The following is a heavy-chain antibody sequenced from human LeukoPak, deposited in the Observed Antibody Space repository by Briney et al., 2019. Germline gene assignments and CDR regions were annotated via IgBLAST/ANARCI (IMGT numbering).Heavy chain of an antibody. Sequence: SETLSLTCTVSGGSISSSSYYWGWIRQPPGKGLEWIESIYYSGSTYYNPSLKSRVTISVDTSKNQFSLKLSSVTAADTAVYYCARQTDTAIKNWFDPWGQGTLVTVSS. CDR1: GGSISSSSYY. D-gene: IGHD5-18*01. J-gene: IGHJ5*02. V-gene: IGHV4-39*01. CDR2: IYYSGST. CDR3: ARQTDTAIKNWFDP.